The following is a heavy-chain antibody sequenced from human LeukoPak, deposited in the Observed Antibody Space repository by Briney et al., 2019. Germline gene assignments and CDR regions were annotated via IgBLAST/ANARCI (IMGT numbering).Heavy chain of an antibody. D-gene: IGHD4-17*01. J-gene: IGHJ3*02. V-gene: IGHV3-23*01. Sequence: GGSLRLSCAASGFTFSSYWMSWVRQAPGKGLEWVSAISGSGGSTYYADSVKGRFTISRDNSKNTLYLQMNSLRAEDTAVYYCAKPLFDYGDPPDAFDIWGQGTMVTVSS. CDR3: AKPLFDYGDPPDAFDI. CDR2: ISGSGGST. CDR1: GFTFSSYW.